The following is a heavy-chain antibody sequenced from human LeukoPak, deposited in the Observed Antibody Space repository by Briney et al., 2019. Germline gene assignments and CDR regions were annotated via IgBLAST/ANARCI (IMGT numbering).Heavy chain of an antibody. CDR2: KHHSGNI. V-gene: IGHV4-38-2*02. CDR1: GYSISSGYY. D-gene: IGHD2-15*01. J-gene: IGHJ5*02. Sequence: SETLSLTCNVFGYSISSGYYWGWIRQPPGKGLEWIGSKHHSGNIDDNPSLKSRVSISVDTSKNQFSLKLSSVTAADAAVYYCARTRVVAEGWFDPWGQGTLVTVSS. CDR3: ARTRVVAEGWFDP.